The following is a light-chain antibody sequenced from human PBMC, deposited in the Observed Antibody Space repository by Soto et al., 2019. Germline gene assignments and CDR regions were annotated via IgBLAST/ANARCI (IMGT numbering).Light chain of an antibody. V-gene: IGLV1-40*01. Sequence: QSVLPQPPSVSGAPGQRVTISCTGSSSNIGAGYDVHWYQRLPGTAPKLLVHGNTDRPSGVPDRFSGSKSGTSASLAITGLQAEDEADYYCQSYDSSLSGWLFGGGTKLTVL. CDR3: QSYDSSLSGWL. J-gene: IGLJ2*01. CDR1: SSNIGAGYD. CDR2: GNT.